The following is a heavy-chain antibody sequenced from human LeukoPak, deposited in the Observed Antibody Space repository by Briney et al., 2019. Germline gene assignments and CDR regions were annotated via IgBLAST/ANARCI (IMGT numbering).Heavy chain of an antibody. D-gene: IGHD4-11*01. CDR2: ISYDGSNK. Sequence: PGGSLRLSCAASGFTFSSYGMHWVRQAPGKGLEWVAVISYDGSNKYYADSVKGRFTISRDNSKNTLYLQMNSLRAEDTAVYYCAKGRDWYSNRYYFDYWGQGTLVTVSS. CDR3: AKGRDWYSNRYYFDY. CDR1: GFTFSSYG. J-gene: IGHJ4*02. V-gene: IGHV3-30*18.